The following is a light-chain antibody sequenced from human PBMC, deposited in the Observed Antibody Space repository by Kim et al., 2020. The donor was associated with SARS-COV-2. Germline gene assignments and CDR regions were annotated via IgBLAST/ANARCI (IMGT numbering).Light chain of an antibody. CDR1: RSVSSSY. J-gene: IGKJ3*01. Sequence: RGERATRSSRASRSVSSSYLAWYEQKPGQAPRRLIYGASSRATGIPDRFSGSGSGTEFTLTNSRREPEDFAVYYCQQYGSSPGFTFGPGTKVDIK. CDR3: QQYGSSPGFT. CDR2: GAS. V-gene: IGKV3-20*01.